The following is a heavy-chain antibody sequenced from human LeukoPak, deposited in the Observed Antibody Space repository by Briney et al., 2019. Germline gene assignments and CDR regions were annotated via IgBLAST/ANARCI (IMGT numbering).Heavy chain of an antibody. CDR1: GGSISSSSYY. CDR3: ARVWAHRRYFDY. J-gene: IGHJ4*02. D-gene: IGHD3-10*01. V-gene: IGHV4-39*07. CDR2: IYYSGST. Sequence: TSETLSLTCTVSGGSISSSSYYWGWIRQPPGKGLEWIGSIYYSGSTYYNPSLKSRVTISVDTSKNQFSLKLSSVTAADTAVYYCARVWAHRRYFDYWGQGTLVTVSS.